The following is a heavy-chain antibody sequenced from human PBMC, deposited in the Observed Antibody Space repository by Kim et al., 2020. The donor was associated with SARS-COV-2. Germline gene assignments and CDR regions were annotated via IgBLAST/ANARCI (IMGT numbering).Heavy chain of an antibody. CDR2: IDPSDSYT. Sequence: GESLKISCKGSGYSFTSYWISWVRQMPGKGLEWMGRIDPSDSYTNYSPSFQGHVTISADKSISTAYLQWSSLKASDTAMYYCARIQRGAAAGRPLDYWGQGTLVTVSS. CDR1: GYSFTSYW. D-gene: IGHD6-13*01. CDR3: ARIQRGAAAGRPLDY. J-gene: IGHJ4*02. V-gene: IGHV5-10-1*01.